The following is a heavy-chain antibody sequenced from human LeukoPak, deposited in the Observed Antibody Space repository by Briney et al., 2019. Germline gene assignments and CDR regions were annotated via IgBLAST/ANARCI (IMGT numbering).Heavy chain of an antibody. V-gene: IGHV3-11*04. D-gene: IGHD3-22*01. CDR2: ISGSGHDI. CDR3: ARRSGGEYYYDSSGYYYYYYMDV. CDR1: GFTFSDSY. J-gene: IGHJ6*03. Sequence: SGGSLRLSCAASGFTFSDSYMTWVRQAPGKGVEWVAYISGSGHDINYSESAKGRFTISRDNAKNSLYLQMNSLRAEDTAVYYCARRSGGEYYYDSSGYYYYYYMDVWGKGTTVTISS.